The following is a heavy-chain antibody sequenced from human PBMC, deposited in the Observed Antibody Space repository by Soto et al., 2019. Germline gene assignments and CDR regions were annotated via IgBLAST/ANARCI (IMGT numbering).Heavy chain of an antibody. D-gene: IGHD2-15*01. CDR3: ARDDIDYYFDY. V-gene: IGHV3-66*01. J-gene: IGHJ4*02. CDR1: GFTVSSNY. Sequence: EVQLVESGGGLVQPGGSLRLSCAASGFTVSSNYMSWVRQAPGKGLEWVSVIYSGGSTYYADSVKGRFTISRDNSNNTLYLQMSSLRAEDTAVYYSARDDIDYYFDYWGQGTLVTVSS. CDR2: IYSGGST.